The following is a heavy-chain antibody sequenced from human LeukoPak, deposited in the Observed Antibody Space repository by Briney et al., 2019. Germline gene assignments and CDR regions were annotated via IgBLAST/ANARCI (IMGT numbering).Heavy chain of an antibody. CDR3: ARDLYEKSDYYNVFDI. J-gene: IGHJ3*02. CDR2: TYHSGST. CDR1: GYSISSGYY. Sequence: SETLSLTCTVSGYSISSGYYWGWIRQPPGKGLEWIGSTYHSGSTYYNPSLKSRVTISVDTSKNQFSLKLSSVTAADTAVYYCARDLYEKSDYYNVFDIWGQGTMVTVSS. V-gene: IGHV4-38-2*02. D-gene: IGHD3-3*01.